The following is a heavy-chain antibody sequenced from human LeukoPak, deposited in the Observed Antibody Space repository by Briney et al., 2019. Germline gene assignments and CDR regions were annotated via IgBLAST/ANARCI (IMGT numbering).Heavy chain of an antibody. CDR2: MNPNSGNT. V-gene: IGHV1-8*01. D-gene: IGHD1-26*01. J-gene: IGHJ6*03. Sequence: ASVKVSCKASGYTFISYDINWVRQATGQGLEWMGWMNPNSGNTGYAQKFQGRVTMTRNTSISTAYMELSSLRSEDTAVYYCARGVGATTAPYYYYYMDVWGKGTTVTVSS. CDR3: ARGVGATTAPYYYYYMDV. CDR1: GYTFISYD.